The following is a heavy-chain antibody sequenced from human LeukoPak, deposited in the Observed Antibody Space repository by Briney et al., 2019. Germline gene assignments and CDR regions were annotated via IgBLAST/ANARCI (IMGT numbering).Heavy chain of an antibody. D-gene: IGHD3-22*01. CDR1: GGSISSYY. V-gene: IGHV4-4*07. Sequence: SETLSLTCTVSGGSISSYYWSWIRQPAGKGLEWTGRIYTSGSTNYNPSLKSRVTMSVDTSKNQFSLKLSSVTAADTAVYYCARANYDSSGYPFDYWGQGTWSPSPQ. CDR3: ARANYDSSGYPFDY. CDR2: IYTSGST. J-gene: IGHJ4*02.